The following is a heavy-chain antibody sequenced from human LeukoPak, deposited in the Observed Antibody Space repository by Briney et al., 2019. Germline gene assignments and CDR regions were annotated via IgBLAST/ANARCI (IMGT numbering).Heavy chain of an antibody. V-gene: IGHV3-53*01. CDR2: SYSGGSR. D-gene: IGHD1-26*01. CDR1: GFTASTDP. Sequence: GGPRSFSCAASGFTASTDPMSGVRQAPGKGLEWVAVSYSGGSRQYAESVKGRFIISRDNSKNTLYLQMNSLRAEDTALYYCARVWELSFDHWGQGTLVTVSS. CDR3: ARVWELSFDH. J-gene: IGHJ4*02.